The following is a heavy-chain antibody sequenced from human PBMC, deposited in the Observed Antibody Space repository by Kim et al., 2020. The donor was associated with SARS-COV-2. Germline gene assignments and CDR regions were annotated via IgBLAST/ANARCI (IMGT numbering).Heavy chain of an antibody. Sequence: SGYSFARNWIGGVRQMPGKGLEWMGIIYPGDSETRYSPSFQGQVTISADKSISTAYLQWSSLKASDTAMYYCARHKRDLPFDFWAQGTLAT. J-gene: IGHJ4*02. V-gene: IGHV5-51*01. CDR2: IYPGDSET. CDR3: ARHKRDLPFDF. CDR1: GYSFARNW.